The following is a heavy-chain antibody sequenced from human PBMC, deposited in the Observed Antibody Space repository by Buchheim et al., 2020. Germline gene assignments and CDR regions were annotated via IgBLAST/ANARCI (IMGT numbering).Heavy chain of an antibody. Sequence: EVQLLESGGGLVKPGGSLRLSCAASGITFSEAWMNWVRRAPGKGLECVGRIKRNFEGATTDYAAFVKDRFTISRDDSRNKLYLQMNDLKTEDTGIYYCVTRRGYWGQGTL. V-gene: IGHV3-15*01. CDR3: VTRRGY. CDR2: IKRNFEGATT. CDR1: GITFSEAW. J-gene: IGHJ4*02.